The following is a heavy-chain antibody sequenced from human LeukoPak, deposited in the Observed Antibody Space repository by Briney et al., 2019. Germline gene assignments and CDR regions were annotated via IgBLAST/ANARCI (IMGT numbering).Heavy chain of an antibody. J-gene: IGHJ5*02. D-gene: IGHD2-2*02. CDR3: ARGVYCSSTSCYKIDP. CDR2: IYYSGST. CDR1: GGSISSYY. Sequence: KPSETLSLTCTVSGGSISSYYWSWIRQPPGKGLEWIGYIYYSGSTNYNPSLKSRVTISVDTSKNQFSLKLSSVTAADTAVYYCARGVYCSSTSCYKIDPWGQGTLVTVSS. V-gene: IGHV4-59*01.